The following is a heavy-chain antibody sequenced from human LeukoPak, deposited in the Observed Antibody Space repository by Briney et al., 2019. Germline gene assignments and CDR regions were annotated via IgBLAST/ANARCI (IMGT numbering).Heavy chain of an antibody. CDR1: GYTFTSYD. CDR3: ARDIRRITIFGVVISHAFDI. J-gene: IGHJ3*02. V-gene: IGHV1-8*03. Sequence: ASVKVSRKASGYTFTSYDINWVRQATGQGLEWMGWMNPNSGNTGYAQKFQGRVTITRNTSISTAYMELSSLRSEDTAVYYCARDIRRITIFGVVISHAFDIWGQGTMVTVSS. CDR2: MNPNSGNT. D-gene: IGHD3-3*01.